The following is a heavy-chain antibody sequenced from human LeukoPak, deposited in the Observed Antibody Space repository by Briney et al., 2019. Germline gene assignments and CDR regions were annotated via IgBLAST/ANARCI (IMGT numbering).Heavy chain of an antibody. CDR3: ARTAREPDV. D-gene: IGHD2-21*02. CDR2: ISGTSSDT. J-gene: IGHJ6*02. CDR1: GLTFSDFY. Sequence: KTGGPLRLSCAASGLTFSDFYMSWIRQAPGRGLEYISYISGTSSDTNYADSVKGRFTISRDNAKNSLYLQMNSLRAEDTAVYYCARTAREPDVRGQGTSVTVSS. V-gene: IGHV3-11*03.